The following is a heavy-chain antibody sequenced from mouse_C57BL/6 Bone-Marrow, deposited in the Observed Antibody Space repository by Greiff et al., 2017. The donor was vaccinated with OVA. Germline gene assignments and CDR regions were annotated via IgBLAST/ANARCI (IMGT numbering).Heavy chain of an antibody. CDR2: IHPNSGST. CDR1: GYTFTSYW. Sequence: QVQLQQPGAELVKPGASVKLSCKASGYTFTSYWMHWVKQRPGQGLEWIGMIHPNSGSTNYNEKFKSKATLTVDKSSSTAYRQLSSLTSEDSAVYYCAETAQATAWFAYWGQGTLVTVSA. J-gene: IGHJ3*01. V-gene: IGHV1-64*01. CDR3: AETAQATAWFAY. D-gene: IGHD3-2*02.